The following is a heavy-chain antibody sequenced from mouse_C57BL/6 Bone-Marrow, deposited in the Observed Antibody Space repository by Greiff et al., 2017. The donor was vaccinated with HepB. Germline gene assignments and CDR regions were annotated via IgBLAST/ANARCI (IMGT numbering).Heavy chain of an antibody. CDR3: ARSPITTVVAPYYAMDY. J-gene: IGHJ4*01. D-gene: IGHD1-1*01. V-gene: IGHV1-80*01. CDR2: IYPGDGDT. Sequence: QVQLKESGAELVKPGASVKISCKASGYAFSSYWMNWVKQRPGKGLEWIGQIYPGDGDTNYNGKFKGKATLTADKSSSTAYMQLSSLTSEDSAVYFCARSPITTVVAPYYAMDYWGQGTSVTVSS. CDR1: GYAFSSYW.